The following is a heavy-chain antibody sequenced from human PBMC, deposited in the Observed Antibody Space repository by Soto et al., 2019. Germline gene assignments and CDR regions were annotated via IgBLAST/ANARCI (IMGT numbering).Heavy chain of an antibody. V-gene: IGHV4-34*01. J-gene: IGHJ4*02. Sequence: SETLSLTCAFYGGSFSDYNWSLIRQPPGRGLEWIGEINHSGSTNYNPSLKSRVTMSVDTSKNQFSLKMSSVTAADTAVYYCTRFGGHTVTNDYWGQGTPVTVSS. CDR1: GGSFSDYN. CDR3: TRFGGHTVTNDY. CDR2: INHSGST. D-gene: IGHD4-17*01.